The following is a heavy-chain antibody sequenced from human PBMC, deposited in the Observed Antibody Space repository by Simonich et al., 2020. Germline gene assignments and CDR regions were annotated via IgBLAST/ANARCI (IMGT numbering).Heavy chain of an antibody. CDR2: ISWNSGSI. J-gene: IGHJ1*01. CDR1: GFTFDDYA. CDR3: AKDVAAAGTEYFQH. D-gene: IGHD6-13*01. Sequence: EVQLVESGGALVQPGRSLRLSCAASGFTFDDYAMHWVRQAPGKGLGWVSGISWNSGSIGYADSVKGRFTISRDNAKNSLYLQMNSLRAEDTALYHCAKDVAAAGTEYFQHWGQGTLVTVSS. V-gene: IGHV3-9*01.